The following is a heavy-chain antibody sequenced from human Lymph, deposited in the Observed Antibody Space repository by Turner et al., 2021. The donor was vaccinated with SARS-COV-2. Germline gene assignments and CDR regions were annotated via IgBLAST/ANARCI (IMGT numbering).Heavy chain of an antibody. V-gene: IGHV3-23*01. CDR2: ISGGGGST. CDR1: GLTFSSYA. Sequence: EVQMLESGGGLVQPGGSLRLSCAGPGLTFSSYAMSWVRQAPGKGLEWVSSISGGGGSTYYADSVKGRFTISRDNSKNTLYLQMNSLRAEDTAVYYCAKNEMALIVVVITLFDYWGQGTLVTVSS. CDR3: AKNEMALIVVVITLFDY. J-gene: IGHJ4*02. D-gene: IGHD3-22*01.